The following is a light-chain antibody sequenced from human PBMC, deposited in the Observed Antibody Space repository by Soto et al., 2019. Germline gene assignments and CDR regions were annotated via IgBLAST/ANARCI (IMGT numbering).Light chain of an antibody. CDR3: QQYGSSLYT. Sequence: ELVLTQSPGTLSLSPGERASLSCRSSQSVSSSYLAWYQQKPGQAPRLLIYDASSRATGIPDRFSGSGSGTDFTLTISSLEPEDLAVYDCQQYGSSLYTFGQGTKVEIK. CDR2: DAS. CDR1: QSVSSSY. V-gene: IGKV3-20*01. J-gene: IGKJ2*01.